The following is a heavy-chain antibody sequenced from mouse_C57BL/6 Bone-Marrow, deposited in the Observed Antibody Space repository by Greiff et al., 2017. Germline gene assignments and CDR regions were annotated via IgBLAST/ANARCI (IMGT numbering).Heavy chain of an antibody. CDR2: IDPSDSYT. J-gene: IGHJ3*01. CDR3: AYGNYVGFAY. D-gene: IGHD2-10*02. Sequence: QVQLKQPGAELVKPGASVKLSCKASGYTFTSYWMQWVKQRPGQGLEWIGEIDPSDSYTNYNQKFKGKATLTVDTSSSTAYVQLISLTSEDSAVYYCAYGNYVGFAYWGQGTLVNVSA. V-gene: IGHV1-50*01. CDR1: GYTFTSYW.